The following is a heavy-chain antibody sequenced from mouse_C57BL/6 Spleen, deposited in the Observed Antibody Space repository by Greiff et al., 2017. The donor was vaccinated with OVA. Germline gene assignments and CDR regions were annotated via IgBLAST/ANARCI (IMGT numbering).Heavy chain of an antibody. V-gene: IGHV1-59*01. Sequence: QVQLQQSGAELVRPGTSVKLSCKASGYTFTSYWMHWVKQRPGQGLEWIGVIDPSDSYTNYNQKFKGKATLTVDTSSSTAYMQLSSLTSEDSAVYYCARGALSGNYEGWCAYWGQGTLVTVSA. CDR3: ARGALSGNYEGWCAY. CDR2: IDPSDSYT. J-gene: IGHJ3*01. D-gene: IGHD2-1*01. CDR1: GYTFTSYW.